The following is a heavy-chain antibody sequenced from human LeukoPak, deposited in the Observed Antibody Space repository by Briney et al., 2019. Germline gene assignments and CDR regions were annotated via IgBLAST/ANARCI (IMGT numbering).Heavy chain of an antibody. V-gene: IGHV3-30*18. Sequence: PGGSLRLSCAASRFTFSNYGMHWVRQAPGKGLEWVAVISYDGSNKYYADSVKGRFTISRDNSKNTLYLQMNSLRAEDTAVYYCAKDHLAGYSYGGYYFDYWGQGTLVTVSS. CDR2: ISYDGSNK. J-gene: IGHJ4*02. CDR3: AKDHLAGYSYGGYYFDY. CDR1: RFTFSNYG. D-gene: IGHD5-18*01.